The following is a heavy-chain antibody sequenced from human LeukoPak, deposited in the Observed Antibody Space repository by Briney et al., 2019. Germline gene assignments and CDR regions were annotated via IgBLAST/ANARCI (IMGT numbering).Heavy chain of an antibody. CDR2: IIPIFGTA. V-gene: IGHV1-69*13. CDR3: ARDGYGGYVAY. Sequence: SVKVSCKASGGTFSSYAISWVRQAPGQGLEWMGGIIPIFGTADYAQKFRGRVTITADESTSTAYMELSSLRSEDTAVYYCARDGYGGYVAYWGQGTLVTVSS. J-gene: IGHJ4*02. D-gene: IGHD5-12*01. CDR1: GGTFSSYA.